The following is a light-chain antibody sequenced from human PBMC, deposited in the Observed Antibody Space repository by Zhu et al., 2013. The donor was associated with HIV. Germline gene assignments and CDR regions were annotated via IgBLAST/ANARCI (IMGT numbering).Light chain of an antibody. CDR1: SSDVGGYNY. V-gene: IGLV2-14*01. Sequence: QSALTQPASVSGSPGQSITISCTGTSSDVGGYNYVSWYQQHPGKAPKLMIYEVSKRPSGVPDRFSGSKSGTSASLAISGLRSEDEADYYCAVWDDSLPGPWVFGGGTKVTVL. J-gene: IGLJ3*02. CDR2: EVS. CDR3: AVWDDSLPGPWV.